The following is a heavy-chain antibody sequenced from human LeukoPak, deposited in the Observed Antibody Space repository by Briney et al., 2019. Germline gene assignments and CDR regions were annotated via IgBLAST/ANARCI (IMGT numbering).Heavy chain of an antibody. V-gene: IGHV3-74*01. CDR2: INSDGSFT. CDR1: GFTFRTFW. Sequence: GGSLRLSCAASGFTFRTFWMHWFRQAPVKGLVWVSRINSDGSFTNYADSVKGRFTISRDNAKNTLYLRMNSLRGEDTAIYYCATSGRYAEDAFDIWGQGTMVTVSS. D-gene: IGHD3-16*01. J-gene: IGHJ3*02. CDR3: ATSGRYAEDAFDI.